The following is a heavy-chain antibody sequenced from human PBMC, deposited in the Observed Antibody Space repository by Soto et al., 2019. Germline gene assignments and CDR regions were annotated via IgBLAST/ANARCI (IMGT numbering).Heavy chain of an antibody. D-gene: IGHD6-19*01. CDR1: GFTFSSYD. J-gene: IGHJ4*02. CDR3: ARARSSGWSRGLMDY. Sequence: PGGSLRLSCAASGFTFSSYDMHWVRQATGKGLEWVSAIGTAGDTYYPGSVKGRFTISRENAKNSLYLQMNSLRAGDTAVYYCARARSSGWSRGLMDYWGQGTLVTVSS. CDR2: IGTAGDT. V-gene: IGHV3-13*01.